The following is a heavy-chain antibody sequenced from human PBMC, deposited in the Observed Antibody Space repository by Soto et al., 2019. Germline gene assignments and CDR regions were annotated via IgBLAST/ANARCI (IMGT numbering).Heavy chain of an antibody. J-gene: IGHJ3*02. D-gene: IGHD3-10*01. V-gene: IGHV1-46*01. CDR3: ARGLKRRITMVRGDHDAFDI. CDR2: INPSGGST. CDR1: GYTFTSYY. Sequence: GASVKVSCKASGYTFTSYYMHWVRQAPGQGLEWMGIINPSGGSTSYAQKFQGRVTMTRDTSTSTVYMELSSLRSEDTAVYYCARGLKRRITMVRGDHDAFDIWGQGTMVTVSS.